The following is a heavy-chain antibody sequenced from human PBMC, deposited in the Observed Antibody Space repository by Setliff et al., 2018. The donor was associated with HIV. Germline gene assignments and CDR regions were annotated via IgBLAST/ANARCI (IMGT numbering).Heavy chain of an antibody. CDR3: ARDSHCSGPSCYSGGQFFDY. CDR1: GYTLTSYP. D-gene: IGHD2-15*01. CDR2: SIPVFGTV. Sequence: VKVSCKASGYTLTSYPMHWVRQAPGQGFEWMGGSIPVFGTVNYAQKFLGRATITADESTNTSYMELTSLRSEDTAVYFCARDSHCSGPSCYSGGQFFDYWGQGTLVTVSS. V-gene: IGHV1-69*13. J-gene: IGHJ4*02.